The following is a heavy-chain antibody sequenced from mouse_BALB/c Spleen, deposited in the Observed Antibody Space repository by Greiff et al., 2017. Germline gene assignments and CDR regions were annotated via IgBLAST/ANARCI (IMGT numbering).Heavy chain of an antibody. CDR1: GFTFSSFG. CDR3: ARHITTVEGYYFDY. Sequence: EVQRVESGGGLVQPGGSRKLSCAASGFTFSSFGMHWVRQAPEKGLEWVAYISSGSSTIYYADTVKGRFTISRDNPKNTLFLQMTSLKSEDTAMYYCARHITTVEGYYFDYWGQGTTLTVSS. V-gene: IGHV5-17*02. D-gene: IGHD1-1*01. CDR2: ISSGSSTI. J-gene: IGHJ2*01.